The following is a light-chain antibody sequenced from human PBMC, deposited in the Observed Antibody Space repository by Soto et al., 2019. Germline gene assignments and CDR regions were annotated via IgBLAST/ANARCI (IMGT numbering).Light chain of an antibody. J-gene: IGKJ1*01. V-gene: IGKV3-20*01. CDR1: QSFNNKY. CDR3: QQYESSPLT. CDR2: GAS. Sequence: EIVLTQSPGTLSLSPGERATLSCRASQSFNNKYLAWYQQKPGQAPRLLFSGASSRATGIPDRFSGSGSGTVFTLTNSRLEPEDFAIDNCQQYESSPLTFGQGTKVEIK.